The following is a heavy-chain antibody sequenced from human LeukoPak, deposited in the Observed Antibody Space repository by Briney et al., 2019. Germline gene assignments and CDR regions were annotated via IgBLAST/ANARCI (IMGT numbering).Heavy chain of an antibody. CDR2: IYHSGST. J-gene: IGHJ4*02. D-gene: IGHD6-19*01. CDR1: GGSISSGGYY. Sequence: PSQTLSLTCTVSGGSISSGGYYWSWIRQPPGKGLEWIGYIYHSGSTYYNPSLKSRVTISVDRSKNQFSLKLSSVTAADTAVYYCARIPYSSGWYLAFFDYWGQGTLVTVSS. V-gene: IGHV4-30-2*01. CDR3: ARIPYSSGWYLAFFDY.